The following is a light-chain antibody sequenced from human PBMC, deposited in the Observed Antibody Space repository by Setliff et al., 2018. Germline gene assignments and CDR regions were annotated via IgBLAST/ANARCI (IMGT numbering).Light chain of an antibody. Sequence: QSVLTQPPSASGTPGQRVTISCSGSSSNIGSNTVNWYQQLPGTAPKLLIYGNSNRPSGVPDRFSGSKSGTSASLAITGLQAEDEADYYCCSYTGFSYVFGSGTKVTVL. V-gene: IGLV1-44*01. CDR3: CSYTGFSYV. CDR1: SSNIGSNT. CDR2: GNS. J-gene: IGLJ1*01.